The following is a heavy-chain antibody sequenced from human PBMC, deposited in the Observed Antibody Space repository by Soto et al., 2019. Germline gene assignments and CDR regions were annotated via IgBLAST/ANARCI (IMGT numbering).Heavy chain of an antibody. V-gene: IGHV4-59*08. J-gene: IGHJ5*02. CDR2: MYYGGRT. D-gene: IGHD2-15*01. CDR1: GGSISSYY. Sequence: PSETLSLTCTVSGGSISSYYWSWIRQPPGKGLEWIGYMYYGGRTNYNLSLKSRVTISVDTSKIQVSLKLSSVTAADTAVYFCARGTPSPLIVRSSRGPWFDPWGQGTLVTVSS. CDR3: ARGTPSPLIVRSSRGPWFDP.